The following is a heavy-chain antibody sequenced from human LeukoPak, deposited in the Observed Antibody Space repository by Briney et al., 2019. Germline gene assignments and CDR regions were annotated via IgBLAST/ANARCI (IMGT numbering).Heavy chain of an antibody. Sequence: GASVKVSCKASGYTFTSYDINWVRQATGQGLEWMGWMNPNSGNTGYAQKFQGRVTMTRNTSISTAYMELSSLRSEDTAVYYCARGPITIFGVVITEGWFDPWGQGTLVTVSS. J-gene: IGHJ5*02. V-gene: IGHV1-8*01. CDR1: GYTFTSYD. D-gene: IGHD3-3*01. CDR3: ARGPITIFGVVITEGWFDP. CDR2: MNPNSGNT.